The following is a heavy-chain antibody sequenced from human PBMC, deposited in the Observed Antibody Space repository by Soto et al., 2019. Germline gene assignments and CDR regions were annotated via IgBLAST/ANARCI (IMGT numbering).Heavy chain of an antibody. J-gene: IGHJ6*02. CDR2: ISGSGGST. CDR1: GFTFSSYA. D-gene: IGHD4-17*01. V-gene: IGHV3-23*01. Sequence: EVQLLESGGGLVQPGGSLRLSCAASGFTFSSYAMSWVRQAPGKGLEWVSAISGSGGSTYYADSVKGRITISRDNSKNTLYLQMNSLRAKDTAVYYCAKDLATVVNPVGYYYGMDVWGQGTTVTVSS. CDR3: AKDLATVVNPVGYYYGMDV.